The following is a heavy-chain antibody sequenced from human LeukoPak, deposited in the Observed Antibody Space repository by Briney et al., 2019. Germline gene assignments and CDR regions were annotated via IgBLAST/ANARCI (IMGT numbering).Heavy chain of an antibody. Sequence: GGSLRLSCAASGFTFSSYAMHWVRQAPGKGLEWVSVISSDGSTKYYADSVKDRFTVSRDNSKNTLYLQMNSLRDEDTAVYYCAIRGSSWFXLGDYWGQGTLVXVSS. J-gene: IGHJ4*02. CDR1: GFTFSSYA. D-gene: IGHD6-13*01. V-gene: IGHV3-30-3*01. CDR3: AIRGSSWFXLGDY. CDR2: ISSDGSTK.